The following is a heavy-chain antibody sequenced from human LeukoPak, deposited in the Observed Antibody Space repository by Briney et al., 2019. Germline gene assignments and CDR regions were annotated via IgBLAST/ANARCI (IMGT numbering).Heavy chain of an antibody. CDR3: ARDRTTVTTFDY. D-gene: IGHD4-17*01. CDR2: ISSSIRYT. CDR1: RFTFSTFT. V-gene: IGHV3-21*01. Sequence: PGGSLRPSCAASRFTFSTFTMSWVRHAPGEGLEWVSSISSSIRYTYYADSVKGRFPISRARAKNLPYLQMNTLRAEDTAVYYCARDRTTVTTFDYWGQGTLVTVSS. J-gene: IGHJ4*02.